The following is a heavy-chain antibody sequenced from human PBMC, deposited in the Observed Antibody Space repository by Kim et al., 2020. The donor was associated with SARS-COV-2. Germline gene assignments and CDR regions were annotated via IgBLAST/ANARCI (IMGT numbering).Heavy chain of an antibody. Sequence: GGSLRLSCVASGFTFSNYGMHWVRQAPGKGLEWVGIVSYEGRITYYAGSVAGRFSISRDNSKNTLYLQMNSLRTEDTALYYCVKEAAFTTIVVDYYFDYWGQGTLVTVSS. CDR2: VSYEGRIT. J-gene: IGHJ4*02. V-gene: IGHV3-30*18. CDR1: GFTFSNYG. D-gene: IGHD3-22*01. CDR3: VKEAAFTTIVVDYYFDY.